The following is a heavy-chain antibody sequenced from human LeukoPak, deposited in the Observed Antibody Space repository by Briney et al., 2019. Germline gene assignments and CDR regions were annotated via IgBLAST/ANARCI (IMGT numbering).Heavy chain of an antibody. V-gene: IGHV3-43*01. CDR3: AKGVPITMIDY. CDR1: GFTFDDYT. J-gene: IGHJ4*02. CDR2: ISWDGGST. D-gene: IGHD3-22*01. Sequence: GGSLRLSCAASGFTFDDYTMHWVRQAPGKGLEWVSLISWDGGSTYYADSVKGRFTISRDNSKNTLYLQMNSLRAEDTAVYYCAKGVPITMIDYWGQGTLVTVSS.